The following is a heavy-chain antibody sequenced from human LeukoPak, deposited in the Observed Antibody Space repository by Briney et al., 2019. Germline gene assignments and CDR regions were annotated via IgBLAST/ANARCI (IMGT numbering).Heavy chain of an antibody. D-gene: IGHD3-22*01. Sequence: PSETLSLSCTVSGDSVNSDSYYWGWIRQPPGKGLEWIGSVYYNGGTYYNPSLKSRVTTSVDTTKNQFSLKLTSVTAADTAVYFCARHEAKGGYFLFFHYWGQGNLLCVSS. J-gene: IGHJ4*02. CDR2: VYYNGGT. CDR3: ARHEAKGGYFLFFHY. V-gene: IGHV4-39*01. CDR1: GDSVNSDSYY.